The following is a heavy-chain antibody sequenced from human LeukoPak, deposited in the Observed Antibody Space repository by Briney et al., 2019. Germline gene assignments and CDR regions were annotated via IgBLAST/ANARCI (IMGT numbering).Heavy chain of an antibody. D-gene: IGHD6-19*01. CDR2: IKQDGSEK. V-gene: IGHV3-7*03. J-gene: IGHJ4*02. Sequence: GGSLRLSCAASGFTFSSYWMSWVRQAPGKGLEWVANIKQDGSEKYYVDSVKGRFTISRDNSKNTLYLQMNSLRAEDTAVYYCAKEATGYSSGLFDYWGQGTLVTVSS. CDR1: GFTFSSYW. CDR3: AKEATGYSSGLFDY.